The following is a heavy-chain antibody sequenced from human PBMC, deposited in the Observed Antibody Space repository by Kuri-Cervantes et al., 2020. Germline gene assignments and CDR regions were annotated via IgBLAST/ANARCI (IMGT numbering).Heavy chain of an antibody. CDR2: ISAYNGNT. CDR3: ARDSLLCYNAFDI. D-gene: IGHD2-2*02. J-gene: IGHJ3*02. Sequence: ASVKVSCKASGYTFTSYGISWVRQAPGQGLEWMGWISAYNGNTNYAQKLQGRVTMTTDTSTSTVYMELRSLRSDDTAVYYCARDSLLCYNAFDIWGQGTMVTVSS. CDR1: GYTFTSYG. V-gene: IGHV1-18*01.